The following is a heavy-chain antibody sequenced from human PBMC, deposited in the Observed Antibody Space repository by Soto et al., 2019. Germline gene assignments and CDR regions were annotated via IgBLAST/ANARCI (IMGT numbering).Heavy chain of an antibody. J-gene: IGHJ6*02. CDR1: GFIFSSYW. Sequence: GXTLKISCKGAGFIFSSYWIGWVRQIPGKGLEWMGIIYPSDSDTRYSPSFQGQVTISADKSINTAYLQWSSLKASDTAMYYCARRSVDYVIEPYYGMHFRGQATSRTGSS. CDR2: IYPSDSDT. D-gene: IGHD4-17*01. V-gene: IGHV5-51*01. CDR3: ARRSVDYVIEPYYGMHF.